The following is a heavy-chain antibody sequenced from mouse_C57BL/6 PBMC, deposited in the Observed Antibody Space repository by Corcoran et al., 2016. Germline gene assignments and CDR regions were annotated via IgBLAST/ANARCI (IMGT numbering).Heavy chain of an antibody. D-gene: IGHD1-1*01. CDR3: ASGSSYYFDY. CDR1: GYSITSGYY. J-gene: IGHJ2*01. Sequence: DVQLQESGPGLVKPSQSLSLTCSVTGYSITSGYYWNWIRQFPGNKLEWMGYISYDGSNNYNPSLKNRISITRDTFKNQFFLKLNSVTTEDTATYYCASGSSYYFDYWGQGTTLTVSS. CDR2: ISYDGSN. V-gene: IGHV3-6*01.